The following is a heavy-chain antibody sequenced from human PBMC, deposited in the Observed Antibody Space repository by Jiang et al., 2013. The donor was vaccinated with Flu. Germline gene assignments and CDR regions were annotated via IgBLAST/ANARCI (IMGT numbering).Heavy chain of an antibody. CDR1: GYTFTSYA. Sequence: GAEVKKPGASVKVSCKASGYTFTSYAMHWVRQAPGQRLEWMGWINAGNGNTKYSQKFQGRVTITRDTSASTAYMELSSLRSEDTAVYYCARSYSYGYGYAFDIWGQGTMVTVSS. CDR2: INAGNGNT. J-gene: IGHJ3*02. CDR3: ARSYSYGYGYAFDI. V-gene: IGHV1-3*01. D-gene: IGHD5-18*01.